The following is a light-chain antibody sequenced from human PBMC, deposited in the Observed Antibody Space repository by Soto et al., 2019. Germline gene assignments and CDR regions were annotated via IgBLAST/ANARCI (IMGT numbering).Light chain of an antibody. Sequence: DIVLTQSPGTLSLSPGERATLSCRASQSVGNNNLAWYQQKHGQAPRFLIYDASSRATGIPNRFSGSGSGTDCTLTISRLEPEDFAVYYCQQYGSTPLTFGGGTKVEIK. V-gene: IGKV3-20*01. CDR2: DAS. J-gene: IGKJ4*01. CDR1: QSVGNNN. CDR3: QQYGSTPLT.